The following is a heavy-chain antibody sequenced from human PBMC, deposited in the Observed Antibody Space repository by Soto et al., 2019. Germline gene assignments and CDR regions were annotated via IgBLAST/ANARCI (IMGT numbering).Heavy chain of an antibody. CDR1: GGSISSGGYS. CDR3: ARAPPGPAPRWGV. V-gene: IGHV4-30-2*01. CDR2: IYPTGTT. J-gene: IGHJ6*02. D-gene: IGHD3-16*01. Sequence: PSETLYLNCTVSGGSISSGGYSWSWIRQPPGKGLEWIGYIYPTGTTYYNPSLKNRVTISIDTSQNQFSLQLTSMTAADTAVYYCARAPPGPAPRWGVWGHGTTVTVSS.